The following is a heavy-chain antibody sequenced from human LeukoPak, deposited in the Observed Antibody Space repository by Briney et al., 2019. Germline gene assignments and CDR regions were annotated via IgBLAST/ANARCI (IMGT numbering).Heavy chain of an antibody. CDR2: IYYSGST. J-gene: IGHJ4*02. D-gene: IGHD4-17*01. V-gene: IGHV4-39*01. Sequence: SETLSLTCTVSGGSLSSSSYYWGWIRQPPGKGLEWIGSIYYSGSTYYNPSLKSRVTISVDTSKNQFSPKLTSVTAADTAVYYCARRGDYEFDSWGQGTLVTVSS. CDR3: ARRGDYEFDS. CDR1: GGSLSSSSYY.